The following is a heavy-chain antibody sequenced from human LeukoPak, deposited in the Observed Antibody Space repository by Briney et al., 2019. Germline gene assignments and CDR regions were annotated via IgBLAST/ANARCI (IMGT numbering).Heavy chain of an antibody. D-gene: IGHD5-12*01. V-gene: IGHV3-21*01. CDR1: GFTFSSYS. CDR3: ARAPITKFYSGDDSPYYFDY. J-gene: IGHJ4*02. Sequence: PGGSLRLSCAASGFTFSSYSMNWVRQAPGKGLEWVSSISSSSSYIYYADSVKGRFTISRDNAKNSLYLQMNSLRAEDTAVYYCARAPITKFYSGDDSPYYFDYGGQGTLVTVSS. CDR2: ISSSSSYI.